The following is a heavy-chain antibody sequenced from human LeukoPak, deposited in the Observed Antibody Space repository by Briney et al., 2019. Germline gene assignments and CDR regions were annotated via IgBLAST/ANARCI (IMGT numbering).Heavy chain of an antibody. CDR2: IYYSGTT. V-gene: IGHV4-34*01. J-gene: IGHJ1*01. Sequence: SETLSLTCAVYGGSFSGYYWSWIRQPPGKGLEWIGTIYYSGTTYYNPSLKSRVTISVDTSKNQFSLELSSMTAADTAVYYCARGPTLKYFHHWGQGTLVSVSS. CDR1: GGSFSGYY. CDR3: ARGPTLKYFHH.